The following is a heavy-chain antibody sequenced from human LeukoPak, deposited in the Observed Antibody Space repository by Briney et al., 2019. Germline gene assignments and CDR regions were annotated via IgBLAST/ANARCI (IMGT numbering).Heavy chain of an antibody. CDR2: IYYSGTT. V-gene: IGHV4-34*01. J-gene: IGHJ1*01. Sequence: SETLSLTCAVYGGSFSGYYWSWIRQPPGKGLEWIGTIYYSGTTYYNPSLKSRVTISVDTSKNQFSLELSSMTAADTAVYYCARGPTLKYFHHWGQGTLVSVSS. CDR1: GGSFSGYY. CDR3: ARGPTLKYFHH.